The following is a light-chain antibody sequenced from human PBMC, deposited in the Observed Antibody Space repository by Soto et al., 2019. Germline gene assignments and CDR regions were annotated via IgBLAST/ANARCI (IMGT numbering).Light chain of an antibody. CDR1: HSISSY. CDR3: QQYNYCWS. CDR2: DVS. Sequence: DIQMTQSPSSLSASVGDRVTITFRASHSISSYLNWHQQKPGKAPKLLIYDVSALKRGVPPRFSGSGSGTEFSLTLSSLHPDDFATYYGQQYNYCWSFGQGTKV. J-gene: IGKJ1*01. V-gene: IGKV1-5*01.